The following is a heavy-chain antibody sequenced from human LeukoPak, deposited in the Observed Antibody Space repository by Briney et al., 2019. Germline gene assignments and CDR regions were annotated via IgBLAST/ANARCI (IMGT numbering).Heavy chain of an antibody. CDR1: GYTFTSYA. Sequence: GSVKVSCKASGYTFTSYAMHWVRQAPGQRLEWMGWINAGNGNTKYSQEFQGRVTITRDTSASTAYMELSSLRSEDMAVYYCARDRIAGGAFDIWGQGTMVTVSS. CDR3: ARDRIAGGAFDI. CDR2: INAGNGNT. J-gene: IGHJ3*02. D-gene: IGHD6-13*01. V-gene: IGHV1-3*03.